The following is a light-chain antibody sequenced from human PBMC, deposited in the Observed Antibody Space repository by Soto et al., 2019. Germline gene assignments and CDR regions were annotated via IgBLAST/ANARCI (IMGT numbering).Light chain of an antibody. CDR1: QSVDIS. CDR2: GAS. Sequence: EIVLTQSPATLSVSPGERVTLSCRASQSVDISLAWYQQKPGQAPRLLIYGASTRATDMPGTFSGRGSGTEFTLTISSLRPEDFAVYYCQQYGSSWTFGQGTKVDIK. J-gene: IGKJ1*01. V-gene: IGKV3-15*01. CDR3: QQYGSSWT.